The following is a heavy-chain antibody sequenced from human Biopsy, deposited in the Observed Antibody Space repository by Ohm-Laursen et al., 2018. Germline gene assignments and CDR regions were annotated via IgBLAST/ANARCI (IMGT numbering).Heavy chain of an antibody. D-gene: IGHD3-3*01. CDR1: GHSVRSGYY. J-gene: IGHJ5*02. V-gene: IGHV4-38-2*01. CDR3: ARTPRDSFWSGSYKRGLRFEP. Sequence: GTLSLTCAVSGHSVRSGYYWGWIRQPPGKGLEWIGSIFQNGYTYYNPSLETRVTISVDTSKDQFSLKLTSVAAADTAVYYCARTPRDSFWSGSYKRGLRFEPWGQGTLVTVSS. CDR2: IFQNGYT.